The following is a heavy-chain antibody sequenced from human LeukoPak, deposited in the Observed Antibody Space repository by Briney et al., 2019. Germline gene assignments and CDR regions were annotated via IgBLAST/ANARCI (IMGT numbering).Heavy chain of an antibody. CDR1: GFTFSSYG. V-gene: IGHV3-30*18. CDR2: ISFDGNNK. J-gene: IGHJ5*02. CDR3: AKDHYDTGGTYSFDP. D-gene: IGHD2-8*02. Sequence: PGGSLRLSCAASGFTFSSYGMHWVRQAPGEGLEWVAVISFDGNNKYYADSVKGRFTIPRDNSKNRLYLQMNSLRAEDTAVYYCAKDHYDTGGTYSFDPWGQGTLVTVSS.